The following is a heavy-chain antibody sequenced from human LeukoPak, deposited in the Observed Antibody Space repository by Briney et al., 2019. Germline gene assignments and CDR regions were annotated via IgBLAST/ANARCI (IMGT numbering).Heavy chain of an antibody. Sequence: GESLKISCKGSGYSFTSYWIGWVRQMPGKGLEWMGIIYPGDSDTRYSPSFQGQVTISADKSISTAYLQWSSLKASDTAMYYCARHGERAYYDSSGYNWFDPWGQGTLVTVSS. V-gene: IGHV5-51*01. D-gene: IGHD3-22*01. CDR2: IYPGDSDT. J-gene: IGHJ5*02. CDR1: GYSFTSYW. CDR3: ARHGERAYYDSSGYNWFDP.